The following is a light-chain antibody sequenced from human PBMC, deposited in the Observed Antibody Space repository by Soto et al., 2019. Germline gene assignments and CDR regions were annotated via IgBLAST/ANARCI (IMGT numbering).Light chain of an antibody. J-gene: IGLJ1*01. V-gene: IGLV2-14*01. CDR1: SSDVGGYKY. Sequence: QSALTQPASVSKSPGQSITISCTGTSSDVGGYKYVSWYQQHPGKAPKLMIYDVSNRPSGVSNRFSGSKSGNTASLTISGLQAEDEADYYCSSYTSSSTYVFGNGTKLTVL. CDR3: SSYTSSSTYV. CDR2: DVS.